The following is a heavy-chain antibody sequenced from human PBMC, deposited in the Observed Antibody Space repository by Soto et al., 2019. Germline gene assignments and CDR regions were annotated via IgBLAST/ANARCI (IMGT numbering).Heavy chain of an antibody. Sequence: EVQVLESGGGLVQPGGSLRLSCVGSGFIFSNYAMAWVRQAPGKGLEWVSGFGGRGGTYYADSVKGRYTISRDKSKNTLYMQMNSLRVEYTAVYYCAKSQSALYYMDVWGKGTAVTVSS. CDR3: AKSQSALYYMDV. V-gene: IGHV3-23*01. CDR1: GFIFSNYA. J-gene: IGHJ6*03. CDR2: FGGRGGT.